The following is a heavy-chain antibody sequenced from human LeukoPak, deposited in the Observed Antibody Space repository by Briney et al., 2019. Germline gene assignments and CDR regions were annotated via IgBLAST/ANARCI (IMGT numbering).Heavy chain of an antibody. Sequence: GRSLSLSRVVSGFTFCDYSFNWARQAPGKGLEWVSCISTRCCYKFYEDYVKGRFTIARDNDRNSVYLQMNSLRVEDTAVYSCARGAGRYSSITNWFDPWGQGTLVTVSS. V-gene: IGHV3-21*01. J-gene: IGHJ5*02. CDR3: ARGAGRYSSITNWFDP. D-gene: IGHD6-13*01. CDR2: ISTRCCYK. CDR1: GFTFCDYS.